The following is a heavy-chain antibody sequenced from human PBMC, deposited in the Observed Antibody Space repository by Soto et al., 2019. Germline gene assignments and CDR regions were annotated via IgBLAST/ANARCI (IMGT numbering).Heavy chain of an antibody. CDR1: GFTFGDYA. V-gene: IGHV3-49*03. Sequence: LGRSLRLSCTASGFTFGDYAMSWFRHAPRKVLERVGFIRSKAYGGTTEYAASVKGRFTISRDDSKSIAYLQMNSLKTEDTAVYYCTRVPTYYDSSGFHYDAFDIWGQGTMVTVSS. CDR3: TRVPTYYDSSGFHYDAFDI. D-gene: IGHD3-22*01. J-gene: IGHJ3*02. CDR2: IRSKAYGGTT.